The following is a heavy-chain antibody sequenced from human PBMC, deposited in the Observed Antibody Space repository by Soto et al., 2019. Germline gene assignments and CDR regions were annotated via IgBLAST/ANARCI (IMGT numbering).Heavy chain of an antibody. CDR1: GFTSSSYG. CDR3: AKDDPRIAAAGTLTN. D-gene: IGHD6-13*01. J-gene: IGHJ4*02. CDR2: ISYDGSNK. Sequence: GGSLRISCAASGFTSSSYGMHWVRQAPGKGLEWVAVISYDGSNKYYADSVKGRFTISRDNSKNTLYLQMNSLRAEDTAVYYCAKDDPRIAAAGTLTNWGQGTLVTVS. V-gene: IGHV3-30*18.